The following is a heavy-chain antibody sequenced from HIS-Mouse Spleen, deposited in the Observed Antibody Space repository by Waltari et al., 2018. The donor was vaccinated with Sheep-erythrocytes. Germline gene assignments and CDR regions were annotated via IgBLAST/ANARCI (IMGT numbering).Heavy chain of an antibody. D-gene: IGHD6-13*01. CDR2: MNPNSGNT. J-gene: IGHJ5*02. Sequence: QVQLVQSGAEVKKPGASVKVSCKASGYTFTSYDINWVRQATGQGLEWKGWMNPNSGNTGYAQKFQVRVTMTRNTSISTAYMELSSLRSEDTAVYYCARGIAAAGTDWFDPWGQGTLVTVSS. V-gene: IGHV1-8*01. CDR1: GYTFTSYD. CDR3: ARGIAAAGTDWFDP.